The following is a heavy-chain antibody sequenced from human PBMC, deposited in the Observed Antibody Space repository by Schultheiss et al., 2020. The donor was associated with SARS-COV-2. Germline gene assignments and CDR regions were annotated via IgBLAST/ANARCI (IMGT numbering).Heavy chain of an antibody. V-gene: IGHV4-61*01. CDR1: GGSVSSGSYY. J-gene: IGHJ5*02. CDR2: VNYRGTT. Sequence: SETLSLTCTVSGGSVSSGSYYWSWIRQPPGKGLEWIGNVNYRGTTYYNPSLSSRVTMSADTSKNQFSLKLSSVTAADTAVYYCARGSVDTARSWFDPWGQGTLVTVSS. D-gene: IGHD5-18*01. CDR3: ARGSVDTARSWFDP.